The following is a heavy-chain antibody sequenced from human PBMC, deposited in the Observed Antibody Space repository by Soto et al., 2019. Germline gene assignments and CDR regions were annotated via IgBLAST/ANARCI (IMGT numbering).Heavy chain of an antibody. D-gene: IGHD5-18*01. V-gene: IGHV3-23*01. J-gene: IGHJ4*02. CDR2: ISGSAAST. CDR3: AKDHRGYSYGYFDY. CDR1: GFTFSSYA. Sequence: EVQLLESGGGLVQPGGSLRLSCAASGFTFSSYAMTWVRQAPGKGLEWVSAISGSAASTYYADSVKGRFTISRDNSKNTLYQQLNSLRAEDTAVYYCAKDHRGYSYGYFDYWGQGTLVTVSS.